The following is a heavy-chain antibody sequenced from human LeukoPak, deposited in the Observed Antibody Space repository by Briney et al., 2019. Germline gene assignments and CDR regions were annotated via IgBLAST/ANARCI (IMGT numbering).Heavy chain of an antibody. CDR3: ARNYYGSGTNWFDP. D-gene: IGHD3-10*01. CDR2: IYYSGST. J-gene: IGHJ5*02. Sequence: SETLSLTCTVSGGSISSSSYYWGWIRQPPGKGLEWIGSIYYSGSTYYNPSLKSRVTMSVDTSKNQFSLKLSSVTAADTAVYYCARNYYGSGTNWFDPWGQGTLVTVSS. CDR1: GGSISSSSYY. V-gene: IGHV4-39*07.